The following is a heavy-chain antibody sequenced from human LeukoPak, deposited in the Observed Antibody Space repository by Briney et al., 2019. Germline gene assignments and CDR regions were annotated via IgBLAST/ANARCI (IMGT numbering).Heavy chain of an antibody. Sequence: ASVNDSFKASGYTFTSYGISWVRPAPGQGLDWMGWISAYNGNTNYAQKLQGRVTMTTDTSTSTAYMELRSLRSDDTAVYYCARDTRDVVVPAAKGAFDIWGQGTMVTVSS. D-gene: IGHD2-2*01. J-gene: IGHJ3*02. V-gene: IGHV1-18*01. CDR2: ISAYNGNT. CDR3: ARDTRDVVVPAAKGAFDI. CDR1: GYTFTSYG.